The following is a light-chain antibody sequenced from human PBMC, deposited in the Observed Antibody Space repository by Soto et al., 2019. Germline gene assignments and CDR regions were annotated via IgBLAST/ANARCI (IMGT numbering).Light chain of an antibody. V-gene: IGKV1-5*01. CDR2: DAS. CDR1: QSMSGW. CDR3: QQYKAYPYT. Sequence: DIQMTQSPSTLSASVGDRVTITCRAGQSMSGWLAWYQQKPGKAPKLLIYDASNLESGVPSRFGGSGSGTEFTLTISSLEPEDFAVYYCQQYKAYPYTFAQGTKVDIK. J-gene: IGKJ2*01.